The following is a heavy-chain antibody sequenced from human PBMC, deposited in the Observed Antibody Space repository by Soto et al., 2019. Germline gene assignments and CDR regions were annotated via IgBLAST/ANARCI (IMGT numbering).Heavy chain of an antibody. J-gene: IGHJ4*02. CDR1: GLTFSSYA. V-gene: IGHV3-23*01. D-gene: IGHD3-22*01. CDR2: ISGSGGST. CDR3: AKEKYYYDSSGYYSLFDY. Sequence: GGSLRLSCAASGLTFSSYAMSWVRQAPGKGLEWVSAISGSGGSTYYADSVKARFTISRDNSKNTLYLQMNSLRAEDTAVYYCAKEKYYYDSSGYYSLFDYWGQGTLVTVPQ.